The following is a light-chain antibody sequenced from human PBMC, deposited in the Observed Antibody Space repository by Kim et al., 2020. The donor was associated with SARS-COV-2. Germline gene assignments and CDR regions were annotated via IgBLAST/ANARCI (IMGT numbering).Light chain of an antibody. Sequence: PGESASLSCRASQSISSNFLAWYQQKPGQAPRLLVYGASSRATGIPDRFSGSGSGTDFTLTISRLEPDDFAVYYCQQYDSSPRTFGQGTKVDIK. CDR2: GAS. CDR3: QQYDSSPRT. CDR1: QSISSNF. V-gene: IGKV3-20*01. J-gene: IGKJ1*01.